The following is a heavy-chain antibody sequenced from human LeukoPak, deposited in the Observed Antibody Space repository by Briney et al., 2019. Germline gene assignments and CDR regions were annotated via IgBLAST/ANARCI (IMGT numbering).Heavy chain of an antibody. CDR2: IYNSGSTT. J-gene: IGHJ6*02. CDR3: ARGHYGLDV. CDR1: GFTFSEHY. Sequence: GGSLRLSCAASGFTFSEHYMSWIRQAPGKGLEWVSYIYNSGSTTYYADSVRGRFTMSRDNARSSGYLQMSSLRPEETAVYYCARGHYGLDVWGQGTTVTVSS. V-gene: IGHV3-11*01.